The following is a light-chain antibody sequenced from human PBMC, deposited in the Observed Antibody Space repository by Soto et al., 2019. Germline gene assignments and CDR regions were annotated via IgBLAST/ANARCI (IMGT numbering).Light chain of an antibody. CDR2: GDS. J-gene: IGLJ3*02. V-gene: IGLV3-21*02. CDR3: QVWDSSSDHVL. CDR1: NIGSKS. Sequence: SYELTHPPSVSVAPGQTARINWERNNIGSKSVHWYQQKPGQAPVLVVYGDSDRPSGNPERFSGSNSENTATLTITRVEAGDEADYYCQVWDSSSDHVLFGGGTKLTVL.